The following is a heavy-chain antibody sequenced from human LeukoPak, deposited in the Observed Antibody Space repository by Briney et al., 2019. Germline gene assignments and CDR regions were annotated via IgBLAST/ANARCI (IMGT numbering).Heavy chain of an antibody. J-gene: IGHJ4*02. CDR2: IYSGGST. CDR3: ARDLSRDGSGAI. D-gene: IGHD3-10*01. V-gene: IGHV3-66*01. Sequence: GGSLRLSCAASGFTVSSNYMSWVRQAPGKGLEWVSVIYSGGSTYYADSVKGRFTISRDNSKNTLYLQMNSLRAEDTAVYYCARDLSRDGSGAIWGQGTLVTVSS. CDR1: GFTVSSNY.